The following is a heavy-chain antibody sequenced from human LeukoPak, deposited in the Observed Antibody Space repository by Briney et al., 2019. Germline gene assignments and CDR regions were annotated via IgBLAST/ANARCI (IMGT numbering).Heavy chain of an antibody. CDR1: GFTFSSYA. V-gene: IGHV3-23*01. D-gene: IGHD3-10*01. Sequence: GGSPRLSCAASGFTFSSYAMSWVRQAPGKGLEWVSVISGNDDNTYYADSVKGRFTISRDNSKNTLYLQMNSLRAEDTAVYYCAKDRNYYGSGSLDVWGQGTTVTVSS. J-gene: IGHJ6*02. CDR2: ISGNDDNT. CDR3: AKDRNYYGSGSLDV.